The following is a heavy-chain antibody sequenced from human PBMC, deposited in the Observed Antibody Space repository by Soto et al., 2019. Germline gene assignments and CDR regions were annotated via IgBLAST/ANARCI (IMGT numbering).Heavy chain of an antibody. Sequence: GGSLRLSCVASGFTFDDYAMYWVRQAPGKGLEWVSSISWNSGSIGYADSVKGRFTISRDNAKNSLYLQMNSLRAEDTALYYCAKDMRSANYYDSRGFYYEFGYWGQGTLVTVSS. D-gene: IGHD3-22*01. CDR3: AKDMRSANYYDSRGFYYEFGY. J-gene: IGHJ4*02. V-gene: IGHV3-9*01. CDR1: GFTFDDYA. CDR2: ISWNSGSI.